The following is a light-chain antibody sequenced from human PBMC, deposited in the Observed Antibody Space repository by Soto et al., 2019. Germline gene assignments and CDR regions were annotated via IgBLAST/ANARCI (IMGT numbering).Light chain of an antibody. V-gene: IGKV3-11*01. CDR3: QQHNNWPLT. J-gene: IGKJ4*01. CDR2: DAS. Sequence: EIVLTQSPATLSLSPGARATLSCRASQSVSSYLAWYQQKPGQAPRLLIYDASNRATGIPARFSGSGSGTDFTLTISSLEPEDFAVYYCQQHNNWPLTFGGGTKVEIK. CDR1: QSVSSY.